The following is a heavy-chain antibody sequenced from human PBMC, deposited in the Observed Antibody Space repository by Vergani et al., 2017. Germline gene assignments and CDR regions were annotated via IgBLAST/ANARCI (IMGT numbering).Heavy chain of an antibody. CDR3: ARGAAAMNLFDY. CDR2: ISSSGSTI. CDR1: FTFSDYY. V-gene: IGHV3-11*04. J-gene: IGHJ4*02. Sequence: QVQLVESGGGLVKPGFTFSDYYMSWIRQAPGKGLEWVSYISSSGSTIYYADSVKGRFTISRDNAKNSLYLQMNSLRAEDTAVYYCARGAAAMNLFDYWGQGTLVTVSS. D-gene: IGHD6-13*01.